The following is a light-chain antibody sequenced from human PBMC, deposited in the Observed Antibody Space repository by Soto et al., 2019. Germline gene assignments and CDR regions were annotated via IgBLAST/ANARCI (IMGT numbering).Light chain of an antibody. V-gene: IGKV3-11*01. Sequence: EIVLTQSPATLSLSPGERATLSCRASQTISSYLAWYQQKPGQAPRLLVYDASIRPTGIPARFSGSGSGTVFTLTINSLEPEDVAVFYCQQRSSWPTFGGGTKVEIK. CDR1: QTISSY. J-gene: IGKJ4*01. CDR3: QQRSSWPT. CDR2: DAS.